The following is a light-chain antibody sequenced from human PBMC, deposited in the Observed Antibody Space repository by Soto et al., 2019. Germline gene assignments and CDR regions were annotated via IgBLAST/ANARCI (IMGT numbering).Light chain of an antibody. J-gene: IGLJ1*01. V-gene: IGLV2-14*01. CDR2: EVN. CDR3: SSYTTTNTYV. Sequence: QSVLTQPASVSGSPGQSITFSCTGTSSDMGGYNYVSWYQQHPGKDPKLMSYEVNNRPSGVSNRFSVSKFGNTASLTISWLQAEDEADYYGSSYTTTNTYVCGSGTKLPVL. CDR1: SSDMGGYNY.